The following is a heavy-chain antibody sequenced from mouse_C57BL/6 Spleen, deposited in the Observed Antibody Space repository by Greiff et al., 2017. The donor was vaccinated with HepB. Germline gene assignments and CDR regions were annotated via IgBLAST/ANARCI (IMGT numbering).Heavy chain of an antibody. CDR1: GYTFTSYG. V-gene: IGHV1-81*01. CDR3: AREGTTGVAHWYFDV. D-gene: IGHD1-1*01. CDR2: IYPRSGNT. J-gene: IGHJ1*03. Sequence: QVQLQQSGAELARPGASVKLSCKASGYTFTSYGISWVKQRTGQGLEWIGEIYPRSGNTYYNEKFKGKATLTADKSSSTAYIELRSLTSEDSAVYCCAREGTTGVAHWYFDVWGTGTTVTVSS.